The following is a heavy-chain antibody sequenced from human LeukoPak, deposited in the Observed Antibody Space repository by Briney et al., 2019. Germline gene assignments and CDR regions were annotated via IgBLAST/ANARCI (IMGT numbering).Heavy chain of an antibody. J-gene: IGHJ4*02. D-gene: IGHD5-12*01. Sequence: GGSLRLSCAASGFTFSSYGMHWVRQAPGKGLEWVAVISYDGSNKYYADSVKGRFTISRDNSKNTLYLQMNSLRAEDTAVYYCTTLYGGSLDYWGQGTLVTVSS. CDR2: ISYDGSNK. CDR3: TTLYGGSLDY. CDR1: GFTFSSYG. V-gene: IGHV3-30*03.